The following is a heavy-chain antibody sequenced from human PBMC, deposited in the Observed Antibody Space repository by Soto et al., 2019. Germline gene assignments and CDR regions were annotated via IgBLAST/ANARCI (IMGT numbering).Heavy chain of an antibody. CDR3: ARVSTTVTRPVTPGMYYYYSGMAV. CDR2: ISAYNGNT. D-gene: IGHD4-17*01. V-gene: IGHV1-18*01. J-gene: IGHJ6*02. Sequence: ASVKVSCKASGYTFTSYGISWVRQAPGQGLEWMGWISAYNGNTNYAQKLQGRVTMTTDTSTSTAYMELRSLRSDDTAVYYCARVSTTVTRPVTPGMYYYYSGMAVWGQGTTVPVSS. CDR1: GYTFTSYG.